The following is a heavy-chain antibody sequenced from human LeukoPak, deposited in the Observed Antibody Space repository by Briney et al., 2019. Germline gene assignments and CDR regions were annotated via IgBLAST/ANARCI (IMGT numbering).Heavy chain of an antibody. CDR3: AKASQYYYDSSGYSTELDY. D-gene: IGHD3-22*01. J-gene: IGHJ4*02. CDR2: ISWDGGST. CDR1: GFTFDDYA. V-gene: IGHV3-43D*03. Sequence: GGSLRLSCAASGFTFDDYAMHWVRHAPGKGLEWVSLISWDGGSTYYADSVKGRFTISRDNSKNSLYLQMNSLRAEDTALYYCAKASQYYYDSSGYSTELDYWGQGTLVTVSS.